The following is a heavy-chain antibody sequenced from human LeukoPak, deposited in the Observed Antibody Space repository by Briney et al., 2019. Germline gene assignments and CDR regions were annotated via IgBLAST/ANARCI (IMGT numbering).Heavy chain of an antibody. V-gene: IGHV3-21*01. J-gene: IGHJ6*02. CDR2: ISSSSIISI. Sequence: RGSLRLSCVGSGFTFSSYRMSWVRQAPGKGLEWASSISSSSIISIYYADSVKGRFTISRDNAKNSLYLQMNSLRAEDTAVYYCARVVGSGYYYSWDYYYGMDVWGQGTTVTVSS. D-gene: IGHD3-22*01. CDR1: GFTFSSYR. CDR3: ARVVGSGYYYSWDYYYGMDV.